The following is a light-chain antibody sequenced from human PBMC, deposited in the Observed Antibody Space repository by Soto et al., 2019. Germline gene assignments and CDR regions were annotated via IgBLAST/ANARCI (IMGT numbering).Light chain of an antibody. V-gene: IGLV4-60*02. CDR1: SGHSTYI. CDR2: LEGSGSY. J-gene: IGLJ2*01. Sequence: QSVLTQSSSASASLGPSVKLTCTLSSGHSTYIIAWHQQQPGKAPRYLMKLEGSGSYNKGSGIPDRFSGSSSGADRYLTISNLQFEDEADYYCETWDTNVVVFGGGTQLTVL. CDR3: ETWDTNVVV.